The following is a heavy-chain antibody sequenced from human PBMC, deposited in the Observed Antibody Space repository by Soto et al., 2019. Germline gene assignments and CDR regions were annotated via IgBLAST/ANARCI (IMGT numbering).Heavy chain of an antibody. V-gene: IGHV3-33*01. CDR3: ARDLADTYYFDY. CDR2: IWYDGSNK. J-gene: IGHJ4*02. D-gene: IGHD6-19*01. CDR1: GFTFSSYG. Sequence: GGSLRLSCAASGFTFSSYGMHWVRQAPGKGLEWVAVIWYDGSNKYYADSVKGRFTISRDNSKNTLYLQMNSLRAEDTAVYYCARDLADTYYFDYWGQGTLVTVSS.